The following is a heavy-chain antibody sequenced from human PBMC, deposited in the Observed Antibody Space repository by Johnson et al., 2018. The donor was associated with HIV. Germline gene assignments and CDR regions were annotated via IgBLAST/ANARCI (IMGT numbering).Heavy chain of an antibody. CDR1: GFTVTNAW. Sequence: QVQLVESGGGLVQPGGSLRLSCGPSGFTVTNAWMNWVRQAPGKGLEWVAFIRYDGSNKYYVDSVKGRFTISRDNSKNTLYLQMNSLRGEDTAVYYCAKASHWAFDIWGQGTMVTVSS. CDR3: AKASHWAFDI. V-gene: IGHV3-30*02. CDR2: IRYDGSNK. J-gene: IGHJ3*02. D-gene: IGHD1-1*01.